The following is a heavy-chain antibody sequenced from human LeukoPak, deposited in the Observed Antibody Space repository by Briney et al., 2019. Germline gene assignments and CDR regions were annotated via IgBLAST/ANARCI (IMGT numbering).Heavy chain of an antibody. CDR1: GFTFSSYA. J-gene: IGHJ4*02. V-gene: IGHV3-23*01. D-gene: IGHD3-3*01. CDR2: ISGSGGST. Sequence: PGGSLRLSCAASGFTFSSYAMSWVRQAPGKGLEWVSAISGSGGSTYYADSVKGRFTISRDNSKNTLYLQMNSLRAEDTAVYYCARDLWQLEGFFDYWGQGTLVTVSS. CDR3: ARDLWQLEGFFDY.